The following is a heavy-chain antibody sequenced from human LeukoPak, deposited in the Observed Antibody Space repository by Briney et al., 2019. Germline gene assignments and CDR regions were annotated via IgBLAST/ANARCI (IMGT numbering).Heavy chain of an antibody. V-gene: IGHV3-23*01. CDR3: AKARTPNTPEIY. CDR2: ISGSGGST. CDR1: GFTFSNYA. J-gene: IGHJ4*02. Sequence: GGSLRLSCVASGFTFSNYAMGWVRQAPGKGLEWVSAISGSGGSTYYADSVKGRFTISRDNSKNTLYLQMNSLRAEDTAVYYCAKARTPNTPEIYWGQGTLVTVSS. D-gene: IGHD2-2*01.